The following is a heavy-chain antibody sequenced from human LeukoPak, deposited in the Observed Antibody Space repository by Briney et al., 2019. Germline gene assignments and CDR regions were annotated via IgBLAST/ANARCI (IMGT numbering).Heavy chain of an antibody. CDR2: IDPNSGGT. CDR1: VYTFSTYY. Sequence: GASVTVSFTSSVYTFSTYYLHWVGQAPGQGREWMGWIDPNSGGTKYAQNFQGRVAMTRDAAISTAYLELSSLRSADTAVYYCARIGISGSYCDFDQWGQGTLVTVSS. V-gene: IGHV1-2*02. CDR3: ARIGISGSYCDFDQ. J-gene: IGHJ4*02. D-gene: IGHD1-26*01.